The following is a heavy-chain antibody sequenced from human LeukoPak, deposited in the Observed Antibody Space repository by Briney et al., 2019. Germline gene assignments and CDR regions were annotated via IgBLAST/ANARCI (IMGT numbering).Heavy chain of an antibody. CDR2: IIPIFGTA. CDR3: ARDYYGSGAIDY. J-gene: IGHJ4*02. V-gene: IGHV1-69*05. CDR1: GYTFTSYG. Sequence: SVKVSCKASGYTFTSYGISWVRQAPGQGLEWMGRIIPIFGTANYAQKFQGRVTITTDESTSTAYMELSSLRSEDTAVCYCARDYYGSGAIDYWGQGTLVTVSS. D-gene: IGHD3-10*01.